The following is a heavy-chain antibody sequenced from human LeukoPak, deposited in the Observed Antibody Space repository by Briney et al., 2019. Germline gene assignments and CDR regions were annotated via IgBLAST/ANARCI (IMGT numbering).Heavy chain of an antibody. J-gene: IGHJ4*02. CDR3: AIYTAMAYYFDY. D-gene: IGHD5-18*01. CDR2: IYYSGST. Sequence: PSETLSLTCTVSGGSISSGDYYWSWIRQPPGTGLEWIGYIYYSGSTYYNPSLKSRVTISVDTSENQFSLKLSSVTAADTAVYYCAIYTAMAYYFDYWGQGTLVTVSS. V-gene: IGHV4-30-4*01. CDR1: GGSISSGDYY.